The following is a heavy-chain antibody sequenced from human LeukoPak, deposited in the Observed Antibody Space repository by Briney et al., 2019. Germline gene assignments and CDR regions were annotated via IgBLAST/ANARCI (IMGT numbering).Heavy chain of an antibody. J-gene: IGHJ4*02. Sequence: GGSLRLSCAASGFTSSSYSMNWVRQAPGKGLEWVSSISSSSSYIYYADSVKGRFTISRDNAKNSLYLQMNSLRAEDTAVYYCARDLETVDYDILTGLFDYWGQGTLVTVSS. V-gene: IGHV3-21*01. CDR3: ARDLETVDYDILTGLFDY. CDR1: GFTSSSYS. D-gene: IGHD3-9*01. CDR2: ISSSSSYI.